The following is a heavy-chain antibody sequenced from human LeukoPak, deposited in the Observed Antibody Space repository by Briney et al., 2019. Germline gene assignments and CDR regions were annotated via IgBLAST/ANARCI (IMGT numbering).Heavy chain of an antibody. V-gene: IGHV3-23*01. CDR1: GFTFSSYA. Sequence: GGSLRLPCAASGFTFSSYAMSWVRQAPGKGLEWVSAISGSGGSTYYADSVKGRFTISRDNSKNTLYLQMNSLRAEDTAVYYCALIHYDILTGYYTDLDYWGQGTLVTVSS. D-gene: IGHD3-9*01. CDR2: ISGSGGST. J-gene: IGHJ4*02. CDR3: ALIHYDILTGYYTDLDY.